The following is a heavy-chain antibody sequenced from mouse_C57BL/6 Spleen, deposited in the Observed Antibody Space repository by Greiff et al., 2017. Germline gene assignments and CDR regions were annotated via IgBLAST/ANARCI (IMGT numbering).Heavy chain of an antibody. CDR1: GYTFTSYW. Sequence: QVQLQQPGAELVMPGASVKLSCKASGYTFTSYWMHWVKQRPGQGLEWIGEIDPSDSYTNYNQKFKGKSTLTVDKSSSTAYMQLSSLTSEDSAVYYCARRGALDAVDYWGQGTSVTVSS. CDR3: ARRGALDAVDY. CDR2: IDPSDSYT. D-gene: IGHD2-10*02. J-gene: IGHJ4*01. V-gene: IGHV1-69*01.